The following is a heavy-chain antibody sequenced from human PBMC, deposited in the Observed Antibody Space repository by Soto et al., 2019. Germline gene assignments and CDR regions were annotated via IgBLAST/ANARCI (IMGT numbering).Heavy chain of an antibody. V-gene: IGHV1-69*13. J-gene: IGHJ6*02. CDR1: GGTFSSYA. D-gene: IGHD5-18*01. Sequence: GASVKVSCKASGGTFSSYAISWVRQAPGQGLEWMGGIIPIFGTANYAQKFQGRVTITADESTSTAYMELSSLRSEDTAVYYCARDDVRRPQPWWNYYYYGMDVWGQGTTVTVSS. CDR2: IIPIFGTA. CDR3: ARDDVRRPQPWWNYYYYGMDV.